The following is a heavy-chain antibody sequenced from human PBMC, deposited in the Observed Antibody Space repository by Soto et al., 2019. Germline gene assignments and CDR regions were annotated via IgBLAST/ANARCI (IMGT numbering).Heavy chain of an antibody. Sequence: EVQLLESGGGLVQPGGSLRLSCVVSRFTFGGYAMSWVRQAPEKGPEWVAILGGNGFTTYYADFVKGRFTISGDKSKSTLFLQMNSLRADDTGVYYCAKALRPSLNFFYYMDVWGRGTSVTVSS. CDR3: AKALRPSLNFFYYMDV. V-gene: IGHV3-23*01. CDR2: LGGNGFTT. D-gene: IGHD2-2*01. J-gene: IGHJ6*03. CDR1: RFTFGGYA.